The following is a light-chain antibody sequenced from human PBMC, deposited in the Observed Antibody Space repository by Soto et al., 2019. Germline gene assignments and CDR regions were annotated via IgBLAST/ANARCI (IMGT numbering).Light chain of an antibody. Sequence: DIVMTQSPDSLAVSLGERATINCKSSQSVLYSPNNKNYLAWYQQKPGQTPKLLIYWASTLESGVPDRFSGSGSGTDFTLTISSLQAEDVAVYYCQQYFSIPLTFGGGTKVETK. CDR1: QSVLYSPNNKNY. CDR3: QQYFSIPLT. J-gene: IGKJ4*01. CDR2: WAS. V-gene: IGKV4-1*01.